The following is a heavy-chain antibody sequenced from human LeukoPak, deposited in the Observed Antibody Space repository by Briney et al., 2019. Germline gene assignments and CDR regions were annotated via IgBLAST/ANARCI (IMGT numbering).Heavy chain of an antibody. CDR1: GGSFSGYY. CDR2: INHSGST. D-gene: IGHD2-2*01. V-gene: IGHV4-34*01. J-gene: IGHJ5*02. Sequence: SETLSLTCAVYGGSFSGYYWSWIRQPPGKGLEWIGEINHSGSTNYNPSLKSRVTISVDTSKNQFSLKLSSVTAADTAVYYCARADVPAATGMFDPRGQGTLVTVSS. CDR3: ARADVPAATGMFDP.